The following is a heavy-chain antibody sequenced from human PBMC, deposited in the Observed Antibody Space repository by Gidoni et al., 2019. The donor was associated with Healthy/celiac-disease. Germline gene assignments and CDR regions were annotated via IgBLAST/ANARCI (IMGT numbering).Heavy chain of an antibody. V-gene: IGHV3-49*03. D-gene: IGHD3-3*01. J-gene: IGHJ4*02. CDR1: GFTFGAYA. CDR3: TRGGRYYDFWSGYPDY. CDR2: IRSKAYGGTT. Sequence: EVQLVESGGGLVQPGRSLRLSCTASGFTFGAYAMSWFRQAPGKGLEWVGFIRSKAYGGTTEYAASVKGRFTISRDDSKSIAYLQMNSLKTEDTAVYYCTRGGRYYDFWSGYPDYWGQGTLVTVSS.